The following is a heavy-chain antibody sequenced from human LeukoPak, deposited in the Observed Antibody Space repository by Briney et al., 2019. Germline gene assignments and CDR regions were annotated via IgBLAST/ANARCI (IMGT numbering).Heavy chain of an antibody. CDR1: GYTFTGYY. Sequence: ASVKVSCKASGYTFTGYYMHWVRQAPGQGLEWMGWINPNSGGTNYAQKFQGRVTMTRDTSISTAYMELSRLRSDDTAVYYCARVGAVAGTSWFDPWGQGTLVTVSS. D-gene: IGHD6-19*01. J-gene: IGHJ5*02. CDR3: ARVGAVAGTSWFDP. CDR2: INPNSGGT. V-gene: IGHV1-2*02.